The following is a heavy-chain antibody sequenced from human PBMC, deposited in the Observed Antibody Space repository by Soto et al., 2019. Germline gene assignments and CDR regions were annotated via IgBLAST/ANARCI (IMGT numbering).Heavy chain of an antibody. CDR2: IYYSGST. J-gene: IGHJ6*03. CDR1: GGPISSSSYY. CDR3: VTTLGRSYDYMDV. V-gene: IGHV4-39*01. Sequence: QLQLQESGPGLVKPSETLSLTCTVSGGPISSSSYYWGWILQPPGKGLEWIGSIYYSGSTYYNTSLKSRVTISVDTSKNQFALKLSSVTDAGTAVYYAVTTLGRSYDYMDVWGKGTTVTVSS. D-gene: IGHD4-17*01.